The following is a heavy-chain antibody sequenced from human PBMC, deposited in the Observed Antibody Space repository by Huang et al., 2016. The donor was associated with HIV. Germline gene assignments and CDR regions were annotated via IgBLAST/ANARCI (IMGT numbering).Heavy chain of an antibody. J-gene: IGHJ4*02. CDR1: GGTFSKYA. V-gene: IGHV1-69*13. CDR2: IIPMFGTP. CDR3: ARGQLGSYGDYDVLY. D-gene: IGHD4-17*01. Sequence: QVQLVQSGAEVKTPGSSVKVSCKASGGTFSKYAISWVRQAHGQGLEWRGGIIPMFGTPNYARKFQGRVTITADDSTSTTYVEVSSLRSEDTALYYCARGQLGSYGDYDVLYWGQGTLVTVSS.